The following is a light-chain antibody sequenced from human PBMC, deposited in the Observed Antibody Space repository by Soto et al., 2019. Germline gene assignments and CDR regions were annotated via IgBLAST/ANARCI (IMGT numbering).Light chain of an antibody. CDR3: AAWDDSLSGFYV. Sequence: QSVLTQPPSVSGAPGQRVTISCTGSSSNIGANYDVHWYQQRPGTAPKLLIFGNSNRPSGVPDRFSGSKSGTSASLAISGLRSEDEADYYCAAWDDSLSGFYVFGTGTKVTVL. V-gene: IGLV1-40*01. CDR2: GNS. CDR1: SSNIGANYD. J-gene: IGLJ1*01.